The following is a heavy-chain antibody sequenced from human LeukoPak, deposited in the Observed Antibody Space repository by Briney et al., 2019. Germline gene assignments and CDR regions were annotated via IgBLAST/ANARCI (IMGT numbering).Heavy chain of an antibody. J-gene: IGHJ4*02. V-gene: IGHV1-46*01. Sequence: ASVKVSCKASGYIFTSYYMHWVRQAPGQGLEWMGIINPSGGSTSYAQKFQGRVTMTRDTSTSTVYMELSSLRSEDTAVYYCATALAARLFDYWGQGTLVTVSS. CDR3: ATALAARLFDY. CDR2: INPSGGST. D-gene: IGHD6-6*01. CDR1: GYIFTSYY.